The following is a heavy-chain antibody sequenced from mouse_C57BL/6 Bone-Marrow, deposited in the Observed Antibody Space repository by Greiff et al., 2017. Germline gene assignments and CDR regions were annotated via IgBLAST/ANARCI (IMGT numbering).Heavy chain of an antibody. CDR1: GFTFSSYG. CDR2: ISSGGSYT. J-gene: IGHJ4*01. V-gene: IGHV5-6*01. CDR3: ARVYYYAMDY. Sequence: EVKLVESGGDLVKPGGSLKLSCAASGFTFSSYGMSWVRQTPDKRLEWVATISSGGSYTYYPDSVKGRFTISRDNAKNTLYLQMSHLKSEDTAMYYCARVYYYAMDYWGQGTSVTVSS.